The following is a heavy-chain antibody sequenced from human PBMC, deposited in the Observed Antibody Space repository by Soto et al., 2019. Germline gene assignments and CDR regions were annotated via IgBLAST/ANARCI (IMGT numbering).Heavy chain of an antibody. CDR2: ISAYNGNT. V-gene: IGHV1-18*01. CDR3: ARGRRRYCSGGSCYLYYYYYYMDV. D-gene: IGHD2-15*01. J-gene: IGHJ6*03. Sequence: GASVKVSRKASGYTFTSYGISWVRQAPGQGLEWMGWISAYNGNTNYAQKLQGRVTMTTDTSTSTTYMELRSLRSDDTAVYYCARGRRRYCSGGSCYLYYYYYYMDVWGKGTTVTVSS. CDR1: GYTFTSYG.